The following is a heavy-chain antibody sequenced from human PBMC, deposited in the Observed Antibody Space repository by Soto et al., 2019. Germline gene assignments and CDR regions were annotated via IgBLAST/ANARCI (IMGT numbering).Heavy chain of an antibody. Sequence: ESGGGSVQPGGSLRLSCAASGFTFSTYWMSWVRQAPGKGLEWVANIGQDGSDKHYLGSVEGRFTISRDNAKTSLYLQMNSLRAEDTAVYYCATNWNFRFNYWGQGTLLTVSA. CDR3: ATNWNFRFNY. CDR1: GFTFSTYW. V-gene: IGHV3-7*05. J-gene: IGHJ4*02. D-gene: IGHD1-7*01. CDR2: IGQDGSDK.